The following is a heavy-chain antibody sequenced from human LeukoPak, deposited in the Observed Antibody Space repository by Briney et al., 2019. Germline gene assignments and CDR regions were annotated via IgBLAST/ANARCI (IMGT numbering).Heavy chain of an antibody. V-gene: IGHV3-21*01. CDR2: VTSGGGHI. Sequence: GGTLRLSCAASGFSFSNYAMSWVRQAPGKGLEWVSGVTSGGGHICYAASVRGRFTTSRDNAKNSLFLQMNSLTADDTAVYYCAREKTTIVSGTTIGAYWGQGTLVTVSS. CDR3: AREKTTIVSGTTIGAY. CDR1: GFSFSNYA. D-gene: IGHD2/OR15-2a*01. J-gene: IGHJ4*02.